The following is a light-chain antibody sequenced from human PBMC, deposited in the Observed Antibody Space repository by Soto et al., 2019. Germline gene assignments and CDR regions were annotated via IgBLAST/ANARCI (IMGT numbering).Light chain of an antibody. CDR2: KVS. V-gene: IGLV2-8*01. J-gene: IGLJ3*02. Sequence: QSVLTQPPSASGSPGQAVTISCTGTSSDVGAYNYVSWYQQHPGKAPKLMIYKVSKRPSGVPGRFSGSKSGNTASLTVSGLQAEDEADYYCSSYVDSNSLVFGGGTKLTVL. CDR3: SSYVDSNSLV. CDR1: SSDVGAYNY.